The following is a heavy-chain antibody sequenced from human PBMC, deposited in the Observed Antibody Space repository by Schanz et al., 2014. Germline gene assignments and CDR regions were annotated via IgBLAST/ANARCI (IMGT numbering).Heavy chain of an antibody. CDR3: AKDHFGHYDSSGCSDCYYYGMDV. D-gene: IGHD3-22*01. Sequence: QVQLVESGGGVAQPGGSLRLSCAGSGFSFSGFGMHWVRQAPGKGLEWVAVISYDGRNKYFADSVKGRFTISRDNSKNTLFLQVNSLRAEDTAVYYCAKDHFGHYDSSGCSDCYYYGMDVWGQGTTVTVSS. J-gene: IGHJ6*02. CDR1: GFSFSGFG. V-gene: IGHV3-30*18. CDR2: ISYDGRNK.